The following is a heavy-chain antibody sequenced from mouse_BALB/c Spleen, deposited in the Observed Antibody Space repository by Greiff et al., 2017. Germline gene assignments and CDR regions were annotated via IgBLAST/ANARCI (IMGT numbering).Heavy chain of an antibody. J-gene: IGHJ1*01. CDR2: ISYSGST. D-gene: IGHD2-10*02. Sequence: EVTLVESGPSLVKPSQTLSLTCSVTGASITSGYWNWIRKFPGNKLEYMGYISYSGSTYYNPSLKSRISITRDTSKNQYYLQLNSVTTEDTATYYCARLEYGNSYWYCDGWGAGTTGTVAA. CDR1: GASITSGY. CDR3: ARLEYGNSYWYCDG. V-gene: IGHV3-8*02.